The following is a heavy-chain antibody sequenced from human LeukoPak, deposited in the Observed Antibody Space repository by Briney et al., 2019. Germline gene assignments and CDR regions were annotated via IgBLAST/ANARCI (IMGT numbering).Heavy chain of an antibody. V-gene: IGHV3-21*01. D-gene: IGHD6-13*01. CDR3: ARVMQQLGELFDY. J-gene: IGHJ4*02. CDR2: ISSSSSYI. Sequence: TGGSLRLSCAASGVTFSSYSMNWVRQAPGKGLEWVSSISSSSSYIYYADSVKGRFTISRDNAKNSLYLQMNSLRAEDTAVYYYARVMQQLGELFDYWGQGTLVTVSS. CDR1: GVTFSSYS.